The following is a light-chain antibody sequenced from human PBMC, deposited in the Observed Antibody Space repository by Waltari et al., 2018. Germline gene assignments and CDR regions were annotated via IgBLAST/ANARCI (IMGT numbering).Light chain of an antibody. J-gene: IGLJ3*02. Sequence: SSRLTQDPAVSVALGQTVRINCQGDCLRTYFSTLYQQKPGQSPLLVIYGKNNRPSGIPDRFSGSSSEDTTSLTITGAQAEDEADYFCSSRDSSGNHVLFGGGTKLTVL. CDR1: CLRTYF. CDR3: SSRDSSGNHVL. V-gene: IGLV3-19*01. CDR2: GKN.